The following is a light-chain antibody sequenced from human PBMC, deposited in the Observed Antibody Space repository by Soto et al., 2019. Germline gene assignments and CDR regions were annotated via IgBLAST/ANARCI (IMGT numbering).Light chain of an antibody. J-gene: IGLJ2*01. Sequence: SYELTQPPSVSVSPGQTATITCSGDELGKKYTCWYQQRPGQSPRLVIFQDKKRPSGIPERFSASNSGNTATLTIRGTQALDEADYYCQAWDGSTANVFGGGTQLTVL. CDR3: QAWDGSTANV. CDR2: QDK. V-gene: IGLV3-1*01. CDR1: ELGKKY.